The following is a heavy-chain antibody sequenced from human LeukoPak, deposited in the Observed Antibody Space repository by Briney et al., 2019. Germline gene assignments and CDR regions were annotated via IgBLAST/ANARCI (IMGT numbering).Heavy chain of an antibody. CDR2: MYYNGST. J-gene: IGHJ4*02. CDR1: GGSISSTGYY. CDR3: ARNRRAGSTDLFDY. Sequence: SETLSLTCSVSGGSISSTGYYWGWLRQPPGKGLEWIGSMYYNGSTYYNPSLKSGVTISVDTSKNQFSLKLNSVTAADTAVYYCARNRRAGSTDLFDYWGQGALVTVSS. D-gene: IGHD6-19*01. V-gene: IGHV4-39*01.